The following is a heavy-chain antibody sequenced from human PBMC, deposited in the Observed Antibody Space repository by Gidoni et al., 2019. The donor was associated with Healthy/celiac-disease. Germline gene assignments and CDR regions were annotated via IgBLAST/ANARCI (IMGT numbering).Heavy chain of an antibody. Sequence: HVQLVQSGAEVKTPGSSVKVSCNASGGTFSSYTISWVRQAPGQGLEWMGGIIPILGIANYAQKFQGRVTITADKSTSTAYMELSSLRSEDTAVYYCARVGGIVVVPAAMGWFDPWGQGTLVTVSS. J-gene: IGHJ5*02. CDR1: GGTFSSYT. CDR2: IIPILGIA. CDR3: ARVGGIVVVPAAMGWFDP. D-gene: IGHD2-2*01. V-gene: IGHV1-69*02.